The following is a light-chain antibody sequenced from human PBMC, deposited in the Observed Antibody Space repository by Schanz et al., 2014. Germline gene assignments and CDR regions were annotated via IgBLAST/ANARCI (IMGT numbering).Light chain of an antibody. CDR2: GAS. CDR3: QHYNNWPPLMYT. J-gene: IGKJ2*01. Sequence: EIVMTQSPATLSVSPGERATLSCRASQSIRSNLAWYQHKPGQAPRLLIYGASTRATDIPPNFSGSGSGTEFTLTINSLQSEDFAVYFCQHYNNWPPLMYTFGQGTKLEMK. CDR1: QSIRSN. V-gene: IGKV3-15*01.